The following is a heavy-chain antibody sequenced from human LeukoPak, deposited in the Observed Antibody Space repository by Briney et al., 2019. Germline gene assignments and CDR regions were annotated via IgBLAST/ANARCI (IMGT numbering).Heavy chain of an antibody. J-gene: IGHJ4*02. CDR2: IYYSGST. V-gene: IGHV4-59*08. CDR3: ARHVVRGVINDY. D-gene: IGHD3-10*01. CDR1: GGSISSYY. Sequence: PSETLSLTRTVSGGSISSYYWSWIRQPPGKGLEWIGYIYYSGSTYYNPSLKSRVTISVDTSKNQFSLKLSSVTAADTAVYYCARHVVRGVINDYWGQGTLVTVSS.